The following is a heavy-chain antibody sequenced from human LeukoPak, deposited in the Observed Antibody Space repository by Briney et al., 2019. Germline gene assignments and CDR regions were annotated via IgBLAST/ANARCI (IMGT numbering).Heavy chain of an antibody. J-gene: IGHJ4*02. CDR3: ARGGSSWPIPPHWFDY. Sequence: KASETLSLTCTVSGDSITTGNYYWSWVRQPAGKGLEWIGRVYTSGATNSNPSLKNRVSISIDPSKNQFSLDLDSVTAADTAVYYCARGGSSWPIPPHWFDYWGPGVLVTVSS. CDR1: GDSITTGNYY. CDR2: VYTSGAT. V-gene: IGHV4-61*02. D-gene: IGHD6-13*01.